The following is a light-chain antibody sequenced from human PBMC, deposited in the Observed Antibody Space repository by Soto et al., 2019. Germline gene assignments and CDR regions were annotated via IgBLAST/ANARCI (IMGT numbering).Light chain of an antibody. CDR1: SSVVGGYNY. CDR2: DVS. CDR3: SSYTNSNTLV. V-gene: IGLV2-14*01. J-gene: IGLJ1*01. Sequence: QSVLTQPASVSGSPGQSITISCTGTSSVVGGYNYVSWYQQYPGKAPKLMIYDVSNRPSGVSNRFSGSKSGNTASLTISGLQAEDEADYYCSSYTNSNTLVFGSGTKVTVL.